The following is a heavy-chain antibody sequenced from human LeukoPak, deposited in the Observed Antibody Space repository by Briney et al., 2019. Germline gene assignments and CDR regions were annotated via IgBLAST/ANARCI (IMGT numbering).Heavy chain of an antibody. J-gene: IGHJ6*02. CDR3: ARDRNYGMDV. CDR2: ISSSISYI. CDR1: GFTFSNCS. Sequence: GGSLRLSCAASGFTFSNCSMNWVRQAPGKGLEWVSSISSSISYIYSAESVKGRFTISRDNAKNSLYLQMNSLRAEDTAVYYCARDRNYGMDVWGQGTTVTVSS. V-gene: IGHV3-21*01.